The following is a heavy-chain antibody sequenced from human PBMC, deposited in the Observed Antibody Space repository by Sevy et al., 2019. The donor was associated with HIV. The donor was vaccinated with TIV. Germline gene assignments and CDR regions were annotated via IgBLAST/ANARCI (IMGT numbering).Heavy chain of an antibody. D-gene: IGHD3-22*01. Sequence: ASVKVSCKVSRYTLTEFSMHWVRQAPGKGLEWMGTFDPEDGQTIYAQKFQGRVTMTEDTSTDTAYMELSGLRSEDTAMYYCATTKDYYESSGYPLDYWGQGTLVTVSS. CDR1: RYTLTEFS. CDR2: FDPEDGQT. J-gene: IGHJ4*02. CDR3: ATTKDYYESSGYPLDY. V-gene: IGHV1-24*01.